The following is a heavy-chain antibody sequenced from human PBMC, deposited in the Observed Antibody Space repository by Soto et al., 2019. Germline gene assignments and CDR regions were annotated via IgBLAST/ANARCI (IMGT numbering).Heavy chain of an antibody. CDR1: GYPIGSGYY. CDR3: ARGRYSSGWYVGDYYYYGMDV. Sequence: SQTLSLTSAVSGYPIGSGYYWGCSRQPPGKGLEWIGIIHHSGSTYYNPSLKSRLTISLDTSKNQFSLKLRSVTAADTAVYYCARGRYSSGWYVGDYYYYGMDVWGQGTTVTVSS. CDR2: IHHSGST. J-gene: IGHJ6*02. D-gene: IGHD6-19*01. V-gene: IGHV4-38-2*01.